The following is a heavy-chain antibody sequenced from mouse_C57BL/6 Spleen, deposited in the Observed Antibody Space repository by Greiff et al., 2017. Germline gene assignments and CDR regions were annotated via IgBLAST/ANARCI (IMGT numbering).Heavy chain of an antibody. CDR2: ISDGGSYT. CDR3: ARGGYYGSGILDY. V-gene: IGHV5-4*03. J-gene: IGHJ2*01. D-gene: IGHD1-1*01. Sequence: EVKLVESGGGLVKPGGSLKLSCAASGFTFSSYAMSWVRQTPEKRLEWVATISDGGSYTYYPDNVKGRFTISRDKAKNNLYLQMSHLKSEDTAMYYCARGGYYGSGILDYWGQGTTLTVSS. CDR1: GFTFSSYA.